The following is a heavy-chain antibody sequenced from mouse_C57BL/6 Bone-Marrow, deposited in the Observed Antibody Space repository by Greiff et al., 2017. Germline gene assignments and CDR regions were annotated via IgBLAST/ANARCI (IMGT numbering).Heavy chain of an antibody. CDR2: IDPSDSYT. CDR1: GYTFTSYW. CDR3: ARGAYYSNYRFAY. Sequence: QVQLQQPGAELVMPGASVKLSCKASGYTFTSYWMHWVKQRPGQGLEWIGEIDPSDSYTNYKQKFKGKSTLTVDKSSSTAYMQLSSLTSEDSAVYYCARGAYYSNYRFAYWGQGTLVTVSA. J-gene: IGHJ3*01. D-gene: IGHD2-5*01. V-gene: IGHV1-69*01.